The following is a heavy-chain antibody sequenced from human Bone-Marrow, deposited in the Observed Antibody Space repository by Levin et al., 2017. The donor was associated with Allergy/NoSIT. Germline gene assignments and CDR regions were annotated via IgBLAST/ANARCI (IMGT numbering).Heavy chain of an antibody. V-gene: IGHV3-30-3*01. CDR3: ARDRGVQLWLPGDF. CDR2: ISYDGSRK. Sequence: LSLTCAASGFTFRSYALHWVRQAPGKGLEWLAIISYDGSRKSYSDSVKGRFTVYRDNPKNTVYLEMNSLRAEDTAVYYCARDRGVQLWLPGDFWGQGTLVSVSS. CDR1: GFTFRSYA. D-gene: IGHD5-18*01. J-gene: IGHJ4*02.